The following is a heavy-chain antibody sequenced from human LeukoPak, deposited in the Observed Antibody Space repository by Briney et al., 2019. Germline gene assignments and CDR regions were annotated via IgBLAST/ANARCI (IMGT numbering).Heavy chain of an antibody. CDR2: ISTSSSTI. CDR3: AKDLSGIAAAHNWFDP. V-gene: IGHV3-48*04. J-gene: IGHJ5*02. Sequence: PGGSLRLSCAVSGFTFSSYGMTWVRQAPGKGLEWVSYISTSSSTIYYADSVKGRFTISRDNAKNALYLQMNSLGAEDTAVYYCAKDLSGIAAAHNWFDPWGQGTLVTVSP. CDR1: GFTFSSYG. D-gene: IGHD6-13*01.